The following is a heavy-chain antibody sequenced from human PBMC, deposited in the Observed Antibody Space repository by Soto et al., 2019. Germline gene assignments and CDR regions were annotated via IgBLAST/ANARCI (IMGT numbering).Heavy chain of an antibody. V-gene: IGHV1-69*06. D-gene: IGHD1-1*01. CDR3: ARGQGGLRYNWKWYFYGLDG. J-gene: IGHJ6*02. CDR1: GGTFSRDA. Sequence: QGQLVQSGSEVKKPGSSVKVSCKAFGGTFSRDAFSWVRQAPGQGLEWMGGIIPMYGTPIYAQKFQGRVTITADRSTNTAFVELSSLRSEDTAVYYCARGQGGLRYNWKWYFYGLDGWGRGTTVTVS. CDR2: IIPMYGTP.